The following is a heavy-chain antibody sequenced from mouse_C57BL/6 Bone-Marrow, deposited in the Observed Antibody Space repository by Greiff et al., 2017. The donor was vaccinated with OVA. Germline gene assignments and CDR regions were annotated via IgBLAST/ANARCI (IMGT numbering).Heavy chain of an antibody. J-gene: IGHJ1*03. V-gene: IGHV5-16*01. D-gene: IGHD3-3*01. CDR3: ARGGWDWYFDV. CDR2: INYAGSSP. CDR1: GFTFSDYY. Sequence: EVQLVESEGGLVQPGSSMKLSCTASGFTFSDYYMAWVRQVPETGLEWVANINYAGSSPYYLDSLKSRFLISRDNAKNILYLQMSSLKSEDTATYYCARGGWDWYFDVWGTGTTVTVSS.